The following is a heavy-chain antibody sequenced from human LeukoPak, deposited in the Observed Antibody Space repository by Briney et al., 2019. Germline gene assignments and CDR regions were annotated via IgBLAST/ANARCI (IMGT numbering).Heavy chain of an antibody. CDR2: INPSSGST. D-gene: IGHD6-19*01. CDR1: GYTFSNYY. Sequence: ASVKVSCKASGYTFSNYYMHWVRQAPGQGLEWMGIINPSSGSTTYAQKFQGRVTITRDTPTSTLYMELSNLRSEDTAVYYCARVVGSGWYWIDPWGQGTLVIVSS. V-gene: IGHV1-46*01. CDR3: ARVVGSGWYWIDP. J-gene: IGHJ5*02.